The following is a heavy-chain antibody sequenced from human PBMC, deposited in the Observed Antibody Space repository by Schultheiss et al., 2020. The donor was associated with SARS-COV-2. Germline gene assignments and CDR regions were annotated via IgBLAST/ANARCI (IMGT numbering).Heavy chain of an antibody. CDR3: ARDRQYYDSSGYYYVNDY. CDR2: INPSGGST. V-gene: IGHV1-46*01. Sequence: ASVKVSCKASGYTFTSYYMHWVRQAPGQGLEWMGIINPSGGSTSYAQKFQGRVTMTTDTSTSTAYMELRSLRSDDTAVYYCARDRQYYDSSGYYYVNDYWGQGTLVTGSS. J-gene: IGHJ4*02. CDR1: GYTFTSYY. D-gene: IGHD3-22*01.